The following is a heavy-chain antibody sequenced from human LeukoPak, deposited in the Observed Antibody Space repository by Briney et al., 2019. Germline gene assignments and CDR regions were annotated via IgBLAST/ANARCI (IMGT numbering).Heavy chain of an antibody. V-gene: IGHV3-48*01. Sequence: GGSLRLSCAASGFTFSSYSMNWVRQAPGKGLEWVSYISSSSSTIYYADSVKGRFTISRDNAKNSLYLQMNSLRAEDTAVYYCAWGEVPGFHMDVWGKGTTVTISS. CDR3: AWGEVPGFHMDV. CDR2: ISSSSSTI. CDR1: GFTFSSYS. D-gene: IGHD3-16*01. J-gene: IGHJ6*03.